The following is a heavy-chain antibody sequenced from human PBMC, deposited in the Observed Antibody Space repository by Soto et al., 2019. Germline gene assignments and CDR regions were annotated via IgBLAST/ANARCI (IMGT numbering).Heavy chain of an antibody. D-gene: IGHD4-17*01. J-gene: IGHJ4*02. V-gene: IGHV1-69*13. CDR2: IIPIFGTA. CDR1: GGTFSSYT. Sequence: SVKVSCKASGGTFSSYTISWVRQAPGQGLEWMGRIIPIFGTANYAQKFQGRVTITADESTSTAYMELSSLRSEDTAVYYCARATYGDYVFDYWGQGTLVTVSS. CDR3: ARATYGDYVFDY.